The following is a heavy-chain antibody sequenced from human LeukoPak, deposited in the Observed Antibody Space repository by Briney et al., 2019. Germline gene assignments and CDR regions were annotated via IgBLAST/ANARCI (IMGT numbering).Heavy chain of an antibody. CDR1: GYTFTGYY. CDR3: ARDGGYSYPRGFDY. V-gene: IGHV1-2*02. CDR2: INPNSGGT. Sequence: ASVKVSCKASGYTFTGYYMHGVREAPGQGLDWRGWINPNSGGTNYAQKFQGRVTMTRDTSISTAYMELSRLRSDDTAVYYCARDGGYSYPRGFDYWGQGTLVTVSS. D-gene: IGHD5-18*01. J-gene: IGHJ4*02.